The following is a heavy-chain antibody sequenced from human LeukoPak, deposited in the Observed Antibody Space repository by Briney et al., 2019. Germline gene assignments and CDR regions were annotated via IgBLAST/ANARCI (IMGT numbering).Heavy chain of an antibody. Sequence: SGTLSHTCAVSGGSISSSNWWSWVRQPPGKGLEWMGEIYHSGNTNYNSSLKSRITISVDKSKNQLSLKLSSVTAADTAVYYCARGTAAAGNFEYWGQGTLVTVSS. V-gene: IGHV4-4*02. CDR3: ARGTAAAGNFEY. CDR1: GGSISSSNW. D-gene: IGHD6-13*01. J-gene: IGHJ4*02. CDR2: IYHSGNT.